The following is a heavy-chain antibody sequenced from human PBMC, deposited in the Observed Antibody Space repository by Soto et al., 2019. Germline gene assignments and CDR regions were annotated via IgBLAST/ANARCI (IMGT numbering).Heavy chain of an antibody. D-gene: IGHD6-6*01. CDR3: ASLEAREYSSSYGAFDL. CDR1: GGTLSSYA. V-gene: IGHV1-69*13. J-gene: IGHJ3*01. CDR2: IIPIFGTA. Sequence: SVKVSCKASGGTLSSYAISRVRQAPGQGLEWRGGIIPIFGTANYAQKCQGRVTITGDESTCTAYMELSSLRSEDTAVYYCASLEAREYSSSYGAFDLWGHGTMVAVS.